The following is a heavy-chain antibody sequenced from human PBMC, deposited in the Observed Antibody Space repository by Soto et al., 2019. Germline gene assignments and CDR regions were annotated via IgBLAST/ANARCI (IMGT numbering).Heavy chain of an antibody. J-gene: IGHJ5*02. D-gene: IGHD1-26*01. CDR1: GGTFSSYT. V-gene: IGHV1-18*01. Sequence: GASVKVSCTASGGTFSSYTISWVRQANGQGLEWMGRIIAYNGNTNYAQKFQGRVTMTTDKSTSTAYMELRSLRSDDTAVYYCARDVSGSYFRGSWFDPWGQGTLVTVSS. CDR3: ARDVSGSYFRGSWFDP. CDR2: IIAYNGNT.